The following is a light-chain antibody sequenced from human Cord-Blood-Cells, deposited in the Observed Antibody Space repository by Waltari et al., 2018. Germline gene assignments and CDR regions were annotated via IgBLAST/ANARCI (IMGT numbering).Light chain of an antibody. CDR2: EGS. CDR3: CSYAGSSTVV. CDR1: SSDVGSYNL. V-gene: IGLV2-23*01. Sequence: QSALTQPASVSGSPGQSLTISCTAPSSDVGSYNLVSWYQQHPGQAPKLRIYEGSKRPSGVSNRFSGSKSGNTASLTISGLQAEDEADYYCCSYAGSSTVVFGGGTKLTVL. J-gene: IGLJ2*01.